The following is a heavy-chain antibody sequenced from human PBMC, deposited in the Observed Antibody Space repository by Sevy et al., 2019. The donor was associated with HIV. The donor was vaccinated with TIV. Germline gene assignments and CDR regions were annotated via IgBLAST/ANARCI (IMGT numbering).Heavy chain of an antibody. CDR1: GFTFSSYA. D-gene: IGHD2-2*01. CDR3: ARDRRPPRGYCSSTSCRLNYYGGR. Sequence: GGSLRLSCAASGFTFSSYAMHWVRQAPGKGLEWVAVISYDGSNKYYADSVKGRFTISRDSSKNTLYLQMNSRRAEDTAVYYCARDRRPPRGYCSSTSCRLNYYGGRLGPRDQGHRLL. CDR2: ISYDGSNK. J-gene: IGHJ6*02. V-gene: IGHV3-30-3*01.